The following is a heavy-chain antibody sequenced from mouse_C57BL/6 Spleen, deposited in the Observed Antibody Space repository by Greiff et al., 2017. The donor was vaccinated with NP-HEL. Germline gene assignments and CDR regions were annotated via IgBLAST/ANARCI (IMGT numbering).Heavy chain of an antibody. J-gene: IGHJ4*01. CDR1: GYAFSSSW. CDR3: TRSLGPYYAMDY. CDR2: IYPGDGDT. D-gene: IGHD4-1*01. Sequence: VQLQQSGPELVKPGASVKISCKASGYAFSSSWMNWVKQRPGKGLEWIGRIYPGDGDTNYNGKFKGKATLTADKSSSTAYMQLSSLTSEDSAVYYCTRSLGPYYAMDYWGQGTSVTVSS. V-gene: IGHV1-82*01.